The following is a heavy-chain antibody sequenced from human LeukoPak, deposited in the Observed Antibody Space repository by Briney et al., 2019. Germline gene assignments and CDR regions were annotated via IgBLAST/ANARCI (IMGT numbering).Heavy chain of an antibody. CDR1: GGSISSGDYY. Sequence: SQTLSLTCTVSGGSISSGDYYWSWIRQPPGTGLEWIGYIYYSGSTNYNPSLKSRVTISVDTSKNQFSLKLSSVTAADTAVYYCARAAYSGSYHSDYWGQGTLVTVSS. V-gene: IGHV4-30-4*01. D-gene: IGHD1-26*01. J-gene: IGHJ4*02. CDR2: IYYSGST. CDR3: ARAAYSGSYHSDY.